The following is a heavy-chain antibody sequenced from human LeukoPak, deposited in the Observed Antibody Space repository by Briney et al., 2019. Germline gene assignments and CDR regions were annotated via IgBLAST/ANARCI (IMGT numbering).Heavy chain of an antibody. D-gene: IGHD1-26*01. J-gene: IGHJ4*02. Sequence: GGSLRLSCTASAFTVSSNYMSWARQAPGKGLEWVSVIYSGGSTYYADSVKGRFTISRDNSKNTLYLQMNSLRAEDTAVYYCARDLIVGATLGSDYWGQGTLVTVSS. CDR3: ARDLIVGATLGSDY. CDR1: AFTVSSNY. V-gene: IGHV3-53*01. CDR2: IYSGGST.